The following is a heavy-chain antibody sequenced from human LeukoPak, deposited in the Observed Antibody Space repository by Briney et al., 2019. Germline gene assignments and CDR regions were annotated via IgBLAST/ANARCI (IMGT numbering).Heavy chain of an antibody. CDR2: ISYDGSNK. J-gene: IGHJ5*02. CDR3: ARGYRPFDP. CDR1: GFTFSSYG. Sequence: GGSLRLSCAASGFTFSSYGMHWVRQAPGKGLEWVAVISYDGSNKYYADSVKGRFTISRDNAKNSLYLQMNSLRAEDTAVYYCARGYRPFDPWGQGTLVTVSS. D-gene: IGHD1-1*01. V-gene: IGHV3-30*03.